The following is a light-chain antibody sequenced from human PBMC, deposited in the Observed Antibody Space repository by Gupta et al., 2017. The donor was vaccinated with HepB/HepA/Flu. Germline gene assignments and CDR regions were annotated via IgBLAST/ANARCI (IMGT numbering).Light chain of an antibody. CDR3: QQYGTYCT. V-gene: IGKV1-5*03. CDR2: QAS. CDR1: QSISNW. J-gene: IGKJ2*02. Sequence: DIXXTPSPXTLSASVGDRVIITCRASQSISNWLAWYQQKPGKAPELLIHQASSLESGVPSRFSGSGSGTEFTLTISSLQPDDAATYYCQQYGTYCTFGQGTKLEIK.